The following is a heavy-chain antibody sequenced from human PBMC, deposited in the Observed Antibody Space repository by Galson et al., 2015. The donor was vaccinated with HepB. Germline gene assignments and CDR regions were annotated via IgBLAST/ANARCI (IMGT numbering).Heavy chain of an antibody. V-gene: IGHV3-21*01. D-gene: IGHD6-19*01. J-gene: IGHJ4*02. CDR1: GFTFSSYS. Sequence: SLRLSCAASGFTFSSYSMNWVRQAPGKGLEWVSSISSSSSYIYYADSVKGRFTISRDNAKNSLYLQMNSLRAEDTAVYYCARTSAAVAGSLDYWGQGTLVTVSS. CDR3: ARTSAAVAGSLDY. CDR2: ISSSSSYI.